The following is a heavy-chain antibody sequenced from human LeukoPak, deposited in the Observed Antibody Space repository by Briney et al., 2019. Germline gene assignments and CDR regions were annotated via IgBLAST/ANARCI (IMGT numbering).Heavy chain of an antibody. V-gene: IGHV1-18*01. CDR1: GYTFTSYG. Sequence: ASVKVSCKASGYTFTSYGISWVRQAPGQGLEWMGWISAYNGNTNYAQKLQGRVTMTTDTSTSTAYMELRSLRSDDTAVYYCARGKMYSGSYTNWFDPWGQGTLVTVSS. CDR3: ARGKMYSGSYTNWFDP. D-gene: IGHD3-10*01. J-gene: IGHJ5*02. CDR2: ISAYNGNT.